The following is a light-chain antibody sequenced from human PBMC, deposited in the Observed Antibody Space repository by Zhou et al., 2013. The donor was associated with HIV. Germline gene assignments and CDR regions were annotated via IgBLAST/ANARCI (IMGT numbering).Light chain of an antibody. V-gene: IGKV1-5*03. CDR3: QQYNSYSST. J-gene: IGKJ2*01. CDR2: KAS. Sequence: DIQMTQSPSTLSASVGDRVTITCRASQSISSWLAWYQQKPGKAPKLLIYKASSLESGVPSRFSGSGSGTEFTLTINGLQPDDFATYYCQQYNSYSSTFGQGTKLEI. CDR1: QSISSW.